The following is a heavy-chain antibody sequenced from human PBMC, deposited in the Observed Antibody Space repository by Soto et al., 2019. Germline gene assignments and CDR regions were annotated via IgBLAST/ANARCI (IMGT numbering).Heavy chain of an antibody. D-gene: IGHD3-22*01. CDR3: ARLWGLDYYDSSPQDY. V-gene: IGHV1-18*01. CDR1: GYTFTSYG. Sequence: QVQLVQSGAEVKKPGASVKVSCKASGYTFTSYGISWVRQAPGQGLEWMGWISAYNGNTNYAQKLQGRVTMTPDTSTSTAYMELRSLRSDGTAVYYCARLWGLDYYDSSPQDYWGQGTLVTVSS. J-gene: IGHJ4*02. CDR2: ISAYNGNT.